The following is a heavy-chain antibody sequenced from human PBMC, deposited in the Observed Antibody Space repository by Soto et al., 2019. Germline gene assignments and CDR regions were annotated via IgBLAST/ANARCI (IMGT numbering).Heavy chain of an antibody. V-gene: IGHV4-59*01. J-gene: IGHJ5*02. CDR3: ARDTLAGLDP. Sequence: KPSETLSLTCTVSGDSLSRFYWSWIRQTPGKGLEWIGYVYSNGATNHNPSLQSRVTISIDTSKNQFSLKLTSVTAADTAVYYCARDTLAGLDPWGQGILVTVSS. CDR1: GDSLSRFY. CDR2: VYSNGAT.